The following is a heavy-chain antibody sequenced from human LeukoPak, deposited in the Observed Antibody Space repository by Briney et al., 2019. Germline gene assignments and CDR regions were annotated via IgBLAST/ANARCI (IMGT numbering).Heavy chain of an antibody. V-gene: IGHV1-8*01. Sequence: ASVKVSCKASGYTYTSYDINWVRQATGQGLEWMGWMNPNSGNTGYAQKFQGRVTMTRNTSISTAYMEPSSLRSEDTAVYYCARGVVPAAQDYYYYYGMDVWGQGTTVTVSS. CDR1: GYTYTSYD. J-gene: IGHJ6*02. D-gene: IGHD2-2*01. CDR3: ARGVVPAAQDYYYYYGMDV. CDR2: MNPNSGNT.